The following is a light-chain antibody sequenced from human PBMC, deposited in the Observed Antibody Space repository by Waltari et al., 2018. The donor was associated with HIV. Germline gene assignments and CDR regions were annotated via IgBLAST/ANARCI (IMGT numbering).Light chain of an antibody. CDR2: WAS. J-gene: IGKJ4*01. V-gene: IGKV4-1*01. CDR3: QQYYSTPVT. CDR1: QSVLYSSNNKDY. Sequence: DIVMTQSPDSLAVSLVERATINCKSSQSVLYSSNNKDYLAWYQQKPAQPPKLLFYWASTRESGVPDRFGGSGSGTNFTLTINSLQAEDVAVYYCQQYYSTPVTFGGGTKVEIK.